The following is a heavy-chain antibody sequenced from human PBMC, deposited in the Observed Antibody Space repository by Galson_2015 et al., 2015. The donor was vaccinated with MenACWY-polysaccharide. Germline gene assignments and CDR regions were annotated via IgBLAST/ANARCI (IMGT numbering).Heavy chain of an antibody. CDR1: GYTFTSYD. V-gene: IGHV1-8*01. CDR3: ARGRRDTAVAATAAVVRDY. D-gene: IGHD6-19*01. Sequence: SVKVSCKASGYTFTSYDINWVRQATGQGLEWMGWMNPNSANTGYAQKFQGRVPMTRNTSISTAYMELNSLTSEDTAVYYCARGRRDTAVAATAAVVRDYWGQGILVTVSS. CDR2: MNPNSANT. J-gene: IGHJ4*02.